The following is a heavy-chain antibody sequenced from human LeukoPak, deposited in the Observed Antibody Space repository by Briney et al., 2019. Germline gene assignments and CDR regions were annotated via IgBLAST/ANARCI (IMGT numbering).Heavy chain of an antibody. D-gene: IGHD1-1*01. CDR1: GGSIISNY. CDR3: ARYATGTTGPMDV. V-gene: IGHV4-59*08. CDR2: IYYSGRT. J-gene: IGHJ6*02. Sequence: SETLSLTCSVSGGSIISNYWMWIRQPPGKGLEWIGYIYYSGRTTYNPSLKSRVTMSVDMSKNQFSLKLTSVTATDTAVYYCARYATGTTGPMDVWGQGTTVTVSS.